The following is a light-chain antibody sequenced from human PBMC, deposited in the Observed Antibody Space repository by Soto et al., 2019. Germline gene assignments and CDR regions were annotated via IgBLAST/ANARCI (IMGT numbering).Light chain of an antibody. V-gene: IGKV3-15*01. J-gene: IGKJ2*01. CDR1: QSVSSN. CDR3: QQYNNWSRT. CDR2: GAS. Sequence: EIVMTQSPATLSVSPGERATLSCRASQSVSSNLAWYQQKPGQAPRLLIYGASTRATGIPARFSGSGSGTEFTLTISSLQSEDFAVYYCQQYNNWSRTFGQGTTLEIK.